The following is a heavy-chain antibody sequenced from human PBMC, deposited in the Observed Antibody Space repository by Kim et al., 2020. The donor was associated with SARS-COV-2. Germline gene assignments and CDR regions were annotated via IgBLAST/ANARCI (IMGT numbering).Heavy chain of an antibody. V-gene: IGHV3-74*01. CDR3: ARDLKASPSNIVFDY. Sequence: GGSLRLSCAASGFSFSMYWMHWVRQPPGKGLVWVSRINSDGSSTDYADSVKGRFTISRDNAKNRLYLQVNSLRAEVTAVYYCARDLKASPSNIVFDYWGQGTLVTVSS. CDR1: GFSFSMYW. CDR2: INSDGSST. J-gene: IGHJ4*02. D-gene: IGHD5-12*01.